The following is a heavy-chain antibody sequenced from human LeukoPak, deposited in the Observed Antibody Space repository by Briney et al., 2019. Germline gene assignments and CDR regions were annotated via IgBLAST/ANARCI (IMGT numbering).Heavy chain of an antibody. Sequence: GGSLRLSCAASGFTFDDYAMHWVRQVPGKGLEWVSGISWNSGSIGYADSVKGRFTISRDNAKNSLYLQMNSLRAEDTAVYYRAELGITMIGGVWGKGTTVTISS. V-gene: IGHV3-9*01. CDR3: AELGITMIGGV. J-gene: IGHJ6*04. D-gene: IGHD3-10*02. CDR1: GFTFDDYA. CDR2: ISWNSGSI.